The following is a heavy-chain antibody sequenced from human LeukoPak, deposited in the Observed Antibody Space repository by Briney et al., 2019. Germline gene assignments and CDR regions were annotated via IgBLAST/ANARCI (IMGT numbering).Heavy chain of an antibody. CDR3: AHTRGYTYGDF. Sequence: SGHTLVKPTQTLTLTCTFSGFSLSTSGVGVGWIRQPPREALEWLALISWNDDNRYSPSLKSRLTITKDTSKNQVVLTMTNMDPVDTGTYYCAHTRGYTYGDFWGQGTLVTVSS. V-gene: IGHV2-5*01. J-gene: IGHJ4*02. CDR1: GFSLSTSGVG. D-gene: IGHD5-18*01. CDR2: ISWNDDN.